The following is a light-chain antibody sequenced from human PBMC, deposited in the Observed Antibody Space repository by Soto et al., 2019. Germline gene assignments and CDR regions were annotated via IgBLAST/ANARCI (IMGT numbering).Light chain of an antibody. Sequence: QSALTQPRSVSGSPGQSVTISCTGTSSDVGDYNYVSWYQQHPGKAPKLMIYDVSKRPSGVPDRFSGSKSGNTASLTISGLQAEDEADYYCCLYAGSRYVFGTGTKLTVL. CDR1: SSDVGDYNY. J-gene: IGLJ1*01. CDR2: DVS. CDR3: CLYAGSRYV. V-gene: IGLV2-11*01.